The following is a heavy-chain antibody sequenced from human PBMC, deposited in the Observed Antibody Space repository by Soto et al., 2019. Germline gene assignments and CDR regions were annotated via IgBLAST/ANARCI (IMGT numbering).Heavy chain of an antibody. CDR2: MNPYSGST. D-gene: IGHD6-25*01. J-gene: IGHJ4*02. CDR3: ARRKERSGPHYFDY. V-gene: IGHV1-8*01. CDR1: GETFTTYD. Sequence: GAPVQVSCKDSGETFTTYDSWWVRQATGQGLEWMGWMNPYSGSTGYAQKFQGRVTVTRNTSISTVYMELSGLRPDDTAVYYCARRKERSGPHYFDYWGQGSQVT.